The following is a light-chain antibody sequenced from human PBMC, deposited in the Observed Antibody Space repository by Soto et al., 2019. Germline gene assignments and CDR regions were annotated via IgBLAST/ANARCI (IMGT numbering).Light chain of an antibody. V-gene: IGKV3-15*01. CDR3: HQYNNGPPWT. Sequence: EIVMTQSPATLSVSPGERATLSCRASQSVSSNLAWYQHKPGQAPRLLIYGASTRATGIPAMFSGSGSGTELNLTLSSLLSEDFAVYYCHQYNNGPPWTFGQGTKVEIK. CDR2: GAS. CDR1: QSVSSN. J-gene: IGKJ1*01.